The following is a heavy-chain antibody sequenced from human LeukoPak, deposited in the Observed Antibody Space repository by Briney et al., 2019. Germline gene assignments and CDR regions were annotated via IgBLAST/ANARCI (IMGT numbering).Heavy chain of an antibody. CDR2: INPSGGST. V-gene: IGHV1-46*01. D-gene: IGHD6-13*01. CDR3: ARDSREYSSSWYISSTLPDY. CDR1: GYTFTSYY. J-gene: IGHJ4*02. Sequence: GAXVKVSCKAXGYTFTSYYMHWVRQAPGQGLEWMGIINPSGGSTSYAQKFQGRVTMTRDTSTSTVYMELSSLRSEDTAVYYCARDSREYSSSWYISSTLPDYWGQGTLVTVSS.